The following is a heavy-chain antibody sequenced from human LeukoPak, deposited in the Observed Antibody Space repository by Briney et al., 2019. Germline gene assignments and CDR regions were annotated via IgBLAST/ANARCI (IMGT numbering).Heavy chain of an antibody. J-gene: IGHJ4*02. V-gene: IGHV3-74*01. CDR2: INGDGSTT. D-gene: IGHD3-10*02. CDR3: ARDRYYVPDN. CDR1: GFTFNANW. Sequence: GGSLRLSCAASGFTFNANWMHWVRQAPGKGLVWVSCINGDGSTTTYADSVKGRFTISRDNAKNTAYLQINKLRAEDTAVYYCARDRYYVPDNWGQGTLVTVSS.